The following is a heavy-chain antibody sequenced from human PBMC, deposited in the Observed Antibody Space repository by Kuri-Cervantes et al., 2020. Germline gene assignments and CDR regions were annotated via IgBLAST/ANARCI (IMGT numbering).Heavy chain of an antibody. CDR3: ARVSSIVGAASDY. V-gene: IGHV3-11*04. CDR2: ISSSGSTI. CDR1: GFTFSDYY. D-gene: IGHD1-26*01. J-gene: IGHJ4*02. Sequence: GGSLRLSCAASGFTFSDYYMSWIRQAPGKGLEWVSYISSSGSTICYADSVKGRFTISRDNSKNTLYLQMNSLRAEDTAVYYCARVSSIVGAASDYWGQGTLVTVSS.